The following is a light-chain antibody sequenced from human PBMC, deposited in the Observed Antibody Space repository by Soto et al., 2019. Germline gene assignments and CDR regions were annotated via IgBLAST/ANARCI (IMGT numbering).Light chain of an antibody. CDR1: QGIRND. CDR2: DAS. V-gene: IGKV1-17*01. Sequence: DIQMTRSPSSLSASVGDRVTITFRASQGIRNDLGWYRQKPGKAPKLLIYDASSLQSGVPPRFSGSGSGTEFTLTIRSLQPDDIATYYCQQYSSYSAWTFGEGTKVDIK. J-gene: IGKJ1*01. CDR3: QQYSSYSAWT.